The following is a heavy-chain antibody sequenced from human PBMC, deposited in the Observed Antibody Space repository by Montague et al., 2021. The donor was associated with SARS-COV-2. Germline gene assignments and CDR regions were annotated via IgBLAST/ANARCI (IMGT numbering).Heavy chain of an antibody. D-gene: IGHD6-19*01. CDR3: ARDLPSFCLGLYVAGPFDP. Sequence: SLRLSCAASGFTFSSYYMNWVRQAPGKGLEWVSSISGSSGYIYYADSVKGRFTISRDNAKNSLYLQMNSLRAEDTAVYYCARDLPSFCLGLYVAGPFDPWGQGTPVTVSS. V-gene: IGHV3-21*01. CDR2: ISGSSGYI. J-gene: IGHJ5*01. CDR1: GFTFSSYY.